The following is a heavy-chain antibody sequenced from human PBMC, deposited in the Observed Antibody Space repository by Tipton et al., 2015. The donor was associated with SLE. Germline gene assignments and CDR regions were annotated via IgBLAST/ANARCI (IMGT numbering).Heavy chain of an antibody. CDR2: IYHSGST. Sequence: TLSLTCAVSGYSISSGYYWGWIRQPPGKGLEWIGSIYHSGSTYYNPSLKSRVTISVDTSKNQFSLKLSSVTAADTAVYYCARDGARSEYVRWFDPWGQGTLVTVSS. D-gene: IGHD3-16*01. V-gene: IGHV4-38-2*02. CDR3: ARDGARSEYVRWFDP. J-gene: IGHJ5*02. CDR1: GYSISSGYY.